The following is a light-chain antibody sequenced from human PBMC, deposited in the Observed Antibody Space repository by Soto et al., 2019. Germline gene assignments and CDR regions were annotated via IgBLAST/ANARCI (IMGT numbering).Light chain of an antibody. CDR2: GAS. CDR3: QQFDTSPYT. V-gene: IGKV3-20*01. Sequence: VLTQPPGTLSLSPGERATLSCRASQSVTNYLVWYQQKAGQAPRLLIYGASSRAPGIPDRFSGSGSGTDFTLTINRLGPEDSAVYYCQQFDTSPYTFGQGTKLEIK. CDR1: QSVTNY. J-gene: IGKJ2*01.